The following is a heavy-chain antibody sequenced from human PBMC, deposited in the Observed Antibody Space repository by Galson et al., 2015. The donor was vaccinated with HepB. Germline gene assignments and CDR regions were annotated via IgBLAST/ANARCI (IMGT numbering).Heavy chain of an antibody. D-gene: IGHD3-22*01. CDR2: IYYSGST. Sequence: ETLSLTCTVSGGSISSSSYYRGWIRQPPGKGLEWIGSIYYSGSTYYNPSLKSRVTISVDTSKNQLSLKLSSVTAADTAVYYCARPSMIAFRDAFDIWGQGTMVTVSS. J-gene: IGHJ3*02. CDR3: ARPSMIAFRDAFDI. V-gene: IGHV4-39*01. CDR1: GGSISSSSYY.